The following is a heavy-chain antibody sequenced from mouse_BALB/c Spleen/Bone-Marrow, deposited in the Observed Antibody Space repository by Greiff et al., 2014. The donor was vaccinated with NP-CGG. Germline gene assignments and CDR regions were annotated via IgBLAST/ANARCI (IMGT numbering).Heavy chain of an antibody. J-gene: IGHJ4*01. CDR2: IWAYGST. V-gene: IGHV2-9*02. D-gene: IGHD1-2*01. CDR1: GFSLTNYG. Sequence: QVQLQQSGPGLVAPSQSLSITCTASGFSLTNYGVHWVRQPPGKGLEWLGIIWAYGSTNYNSALMSRMSISKDNSKNQVFFKMNSLQTGDTAMYYCARIATATGAMDYWGQGTSVTVSS. CDR3: ARIATATGAMDY.